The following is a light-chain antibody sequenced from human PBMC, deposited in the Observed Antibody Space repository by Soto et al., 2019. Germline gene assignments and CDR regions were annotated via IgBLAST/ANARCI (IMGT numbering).Light chain of an antibody. J-gene: IGLJ1*01. Sequence: QSVLTQPPSVSGAPGQRVTISCTGSSPNIGANYDVHWYQVLPGTAPKLLIYANTNRPSGVPDRFSGSKSGTSASLAITGLQAEDEADYYCLSYAGSYIYVFGTGTKVTVL. CDR2: ANT. V-gene: IGLV1-40*01. CDR1: SPNIGANYD. CDR3: LSYAGSYIYV.